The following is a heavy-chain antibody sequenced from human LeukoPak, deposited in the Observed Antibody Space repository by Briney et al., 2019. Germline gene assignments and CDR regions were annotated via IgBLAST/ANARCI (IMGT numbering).Heavy chain of an antibody. V-gene: IGHV3-66*01. J-gene: IGHJ3*02. CDR2: IYSGGST. CDR1: GFTFSSYV. CDR3: ARDSLLGAAAGTDI. Sequence: GGSLRLSCAASGFTFSSYVMTWVRQAPGKGLEWVSVIYSGGSTYYADSVKGRFTISRDNAKNSLYLQMNSLRAEDTAVYYCARDSLLGAAAGTDIWGQGTMVTVSS. D-gene: IGHD6-13*01.